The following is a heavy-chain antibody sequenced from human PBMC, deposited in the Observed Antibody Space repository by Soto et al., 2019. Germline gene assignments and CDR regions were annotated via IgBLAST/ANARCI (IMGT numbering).Heavy chain of an antibody. CDR1: GFSFGSYA. J-gene: IGHJ4*02. V-gene: IGHV3-23*01. CDR2: ISGSDGKT. Sequence: GGSLRLCCAASGFSFGSYALSWVRQAPGKGLEWVSTISGSDGKTFYADSVKGRFSISXXXXXXTXYLQXXXLRADDTAMYYCARWSYLDYWGQGTRDTVSS. CDR3: ARWSYLDY. D-gene: IGHD3-3*01.